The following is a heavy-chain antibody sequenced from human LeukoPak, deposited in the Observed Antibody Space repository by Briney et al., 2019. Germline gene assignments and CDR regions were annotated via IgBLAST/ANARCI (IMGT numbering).Heavy chain of an antibody. CDR2: IIPIFGIP. CDR3: ARSPHILTGENFDF. V-gene: IGHV1-69*13. J-gene: IGHJ4*02. CDR1: GGTFRTFA. Sequence: ASVKVSCKASGGTFRTFAISWVRQAPGQGLEWMGGIIPIFGIPDSAQKFQGRLTITADESTTTAYMELSRLRSDDTAVFYCARSPHILTGENFDFWGQGTLVTVSS. D-gene: IGHD3-9*01.